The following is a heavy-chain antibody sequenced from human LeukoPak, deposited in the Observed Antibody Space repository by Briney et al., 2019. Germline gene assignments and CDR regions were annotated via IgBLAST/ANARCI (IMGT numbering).Heavy chain of an antibody. J-gene: IGHJ4*02. D-gene: IGHD6-19*01. V-gene: IGHV1-18*04. CDR1: GYTFIAYY. CDR3: ARGIAVAVRFDY. Sequence: ASVKVSCKSSGYTFIAYYIHWVRQAPGQGLEWMGWISPYNGNTNYAQKLQGRVTMTTDTSTSTAYMDLRSLRSDDTAVYYCARGIAVAVRFDYWGQGTLVTVSS. CDR2: ISPYNGNT.